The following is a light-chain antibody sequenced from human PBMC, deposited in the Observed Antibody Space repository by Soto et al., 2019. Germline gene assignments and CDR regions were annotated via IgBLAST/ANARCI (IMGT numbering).Light chain of an antibody. J-gene: IGKJ5*01. V-gene: IGKV3D-15*01. CDR2: DAS. CDR3: QQYNKWPIT. CDR1: QSVSSN. Sequence: EIVMTQSPATLSVSPVERATLSCRASQSVSSNLAWYQQKPGQAPRLLIYDASTRATGIPARFSGSGSGTEFTLTISSLQSEDFAVYYCQQYNKWPITFGQGTRLEIK.